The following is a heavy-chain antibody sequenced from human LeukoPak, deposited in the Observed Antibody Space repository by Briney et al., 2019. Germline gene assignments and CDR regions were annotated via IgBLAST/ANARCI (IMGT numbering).Heavy chain of an antibody. CDR2: INAGNGNT. CDR1: GYTFTSYA. CDR3: ARDPPPSSYSSSWDPRGYGMDV. V-gene: IGHV1-3*01. J-gene: IGHJ6*02. D-gene: IGHD6-13*01. Sequence: GASVKVSCKASGYTFTSYAMHWVRQAPGQRLEWMGWINAGNGNTKYSQKFQGRVTITRDTSASTAYMELSSLRSEDTAVYYCARDPPPSSYSSSWDPRGYGMDVWGQGTTVTVSS.